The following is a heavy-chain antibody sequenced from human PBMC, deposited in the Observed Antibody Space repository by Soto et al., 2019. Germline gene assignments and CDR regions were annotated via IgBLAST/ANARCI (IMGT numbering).Heavy chain of an antibody. CDR1: GFTVSSNY. CDR2: IYSGGST. J-gene: IGHJ6*03. CDR3: AREYCSGGSCYSDHTDYYYYMDV. V-gene: IGHV3-66*01. D-gene: IGHD2-15*01. Sequence: GGSLRLSCAASGFTVSSNYMSWVRQAPGKGLEWVSVIYSGGSTYYADSVKGRFTISRDNSKNTLYLQMNSLRAEDTAVYYCAREYCSGGSCYSDHTDYYYYMDVWGKGTTVTVSS.